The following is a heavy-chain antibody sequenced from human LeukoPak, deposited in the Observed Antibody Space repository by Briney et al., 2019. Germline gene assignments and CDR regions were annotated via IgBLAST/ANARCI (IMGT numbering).Heavy chain of an antibody. V-gene: IGHV3-48*01. CDR3: ARLSAGTMIVVGGDAFDI. CDR2: ISSSSSTI. CDR1: GFTFSSYS. J-gene: IGHJ3*02. Sequence: GGSLRLSCAASGFTFSSYSMNWVRQAPGKGLEWVSYISSSSSTIYYADSVKGRFTISGDNAKNSLYLQMNSLRAEDTAVYYCARLSAGTMIVVGGDAFDIWGQGTMVTVSS. D-gene: IGHD3-22*01.